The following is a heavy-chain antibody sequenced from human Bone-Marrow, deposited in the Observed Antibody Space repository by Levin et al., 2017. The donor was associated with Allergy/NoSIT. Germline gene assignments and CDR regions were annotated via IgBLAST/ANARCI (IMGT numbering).Heavy chain of an antibody. J-gene: IGHJ4*02. V-gene: IGHV4-31*03. CDR3: AREDGSTIDY. CDR1: GGSISSGGYY. D-gene: IGHD1/OR15-1a*01. Sequence: SQTLSLTCTVSGGSISSGGYYWSWIRQQPGKGLGWIGYIYYSGNTYYNPSLKSRVMISVDTSKNQFSLKVSSVTAADTAVYYCAREDGSTIDYWGQGILVTVSS. CDR2: IYYSGNT.